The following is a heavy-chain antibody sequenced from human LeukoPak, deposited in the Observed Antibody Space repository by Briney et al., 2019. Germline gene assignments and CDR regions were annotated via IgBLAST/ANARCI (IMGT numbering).Heavy chain of an antibody. J-gene: IGHJ5*02. V-gene: IGHV4-39*07. CDR1: GGSISSGSYY. CDR3: ARVRRLTIFGVVTHNWFDP. Sequence: NPSETLSLTCTVSGGSISSGSYYWSWIRQPPGKGLEWIGEINHSGSTNYNPSLKSRVTISVDTSKNQFSLKLSSVTAADTAVYYCARVRRLTIFGVVTHNWFDPWGQGTLVTVSS. CDR2: INHSGST. D-gene: IGHD3-3*01.